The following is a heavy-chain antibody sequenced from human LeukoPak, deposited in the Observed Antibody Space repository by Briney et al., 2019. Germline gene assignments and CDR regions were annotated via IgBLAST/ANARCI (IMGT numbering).Heavy chain of an antibody. CDR3: ASPHDTSGHAFDI. V-gene: IGHV4-34*01. D-gene: IGHD3-22*01. Sequence: SETLSLTCAVYGGSFSGYYWSWILQPPGKGLEWIGETNHSGSTNYNPSLKSRVTISVDTSKNQFSLKLSSVTAADTAVYYCASPHDTSGHAFDIWGQGTMVTVSS. CDR2: TNHSGST. J-gene: IGHJ3*02. CDR1: GGSFSGYY.